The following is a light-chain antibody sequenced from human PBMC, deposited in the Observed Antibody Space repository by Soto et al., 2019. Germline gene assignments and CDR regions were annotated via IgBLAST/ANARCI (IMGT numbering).Light chain of an antibody. CDR2: GAS. CDR3: QQYGSSTGT. V-gene: IGKV3-20*01. CDR1: QTVSSY. J-gene: IGKJ1*01. Sequence: EIVLTQSAGTRSLSPGERATRSCRASQTVSSYLAWYQQKPGQAPRLLIYGASSRATGIPDRFSGSGSGTDFTLTISRLEPEDFAVYYCQQYGSSTGTFGQGTKVDIK.